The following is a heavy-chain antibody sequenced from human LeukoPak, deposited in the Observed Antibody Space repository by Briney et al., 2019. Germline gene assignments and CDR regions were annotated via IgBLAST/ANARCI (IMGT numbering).Heavy chain of an antibody. Sequence: PGGSLRLSCAASGFTFSTYTMNWVRQAPGKGLEWVSSISSSSTYIYYADSVKGRFTISRDNAKNSLYLQMNSLRAEDTAVYYCARDDSRPTYSGSYNDAFDIWGQGTMVTVSS. V-gene: IGHV3-21*01. D-gene: IGHD1-26*01. J-gene: IGHJ3*02. CDR1: GFTFSTYT. CDR3: ARDDSRPTYSGSYNDAFDI. CDR2: ISSSSTYI.